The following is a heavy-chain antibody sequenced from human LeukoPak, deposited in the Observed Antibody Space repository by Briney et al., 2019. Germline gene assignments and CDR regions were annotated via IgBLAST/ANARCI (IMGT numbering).Heavy chain of an antibody. CDR2: IKSKTDGGTT. CDR1: GFTFNNAW. J-gene: IGHJ4*02. V-gene: IGHV3-15*01. CDR3: TTGTSGWSS. Sequence: GGSLRLSCAASGFTFNNAWMSWVRQAPGRGLEWIGHIKSKTDGGTTDYAAPVKGRFTIPRDDSKNTLYLHMNSLTTEDTAVYSCTTGTSGWSSWGQGTLVTVSS. D-gene: IGHD6-19*01.